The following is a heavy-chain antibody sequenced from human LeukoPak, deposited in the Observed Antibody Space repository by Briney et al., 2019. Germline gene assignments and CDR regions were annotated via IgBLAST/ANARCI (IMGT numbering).Heavy chain of an antibody. D-gene: IGHD2-2*01. V-gene: IGHV1-18*04. Sequence: ASVTVSCKASAYTFISYGISWVRQAPGQGLEWMGWLSAYNGNTNYAQKFQGRVTMTTDTSKSTAYMELRSVRSDDTAVYYCARDQVLAAVMRWQYNWFDPWGQGTLVTVYS. CDR2: LSAYNGNT. CDR3: ARDQVLAAVMRWQYNWFDP. CDR1: AYTFISYG. J-gene: IGHJ5*02.